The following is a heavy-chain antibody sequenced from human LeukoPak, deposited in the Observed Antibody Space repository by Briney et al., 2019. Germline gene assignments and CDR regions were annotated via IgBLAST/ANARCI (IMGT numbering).Heavy chain of an antibody. CDR3: ARGQWFRAF. CDR2: IHYSGSA. CDR1: GGSISTFY. J-gene: IGHJ4*02. Sequence: ASENLSRTCTVSGGSISTFYWSWIRQPPGQGLEWIGEIHYSGSATYNPSLKSRVTISVDTSKNQFSLKMNSVTAADTAVYYCARGQWFRAFWSRGTPVTVSS. V-gene: IGHV4-59*12. D-gene: IGHD3-10*01.